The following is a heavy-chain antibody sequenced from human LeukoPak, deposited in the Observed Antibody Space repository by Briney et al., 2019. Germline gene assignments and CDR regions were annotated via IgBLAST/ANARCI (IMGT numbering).Heavy chain of an antibody. J-gene: IGHJ3*02. CDR2: IYTSGST. CDR3: ARGPLFSGSYFIGDAFDI. Sequence: SETLSLTCTVSGGSISSYYWNWIRQPAGKGLEWIGRIYTSGSTNYNPSLESRVTISVDKSKNQFSLQLSSVAAADTAVYYCARGPLFSGSYFIGDAFDIWGQGTMVTVSS. V-gene: IGHV4-4*07. D-gene: IGHD1-26*01. CDR1: GGSISSYY.